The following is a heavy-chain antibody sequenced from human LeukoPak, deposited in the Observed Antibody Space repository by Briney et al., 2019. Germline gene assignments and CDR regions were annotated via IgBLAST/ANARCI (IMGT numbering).Heavy chain of an antibody. CDR2: IYYSGST. CDR3: ARAVGTSRNFFDY. CDR1: GGSIRSYY. Sequence: SETLSLTCTVSGGSIRSYYWSWIRQPPGKGLEWIGYIYYSGSTNYNPSLKSRVTISVDTSKNQFSLNLSSVTAADTAMYYCARAVGTSRNFFDYWGQGTLVTVSS. D-gene: IGHD4-23*01. V-gene: IGHV4-59*12. J-gene: IGHJ4*02.